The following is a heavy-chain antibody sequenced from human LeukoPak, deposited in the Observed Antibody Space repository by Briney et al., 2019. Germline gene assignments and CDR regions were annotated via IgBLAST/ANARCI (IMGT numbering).Heavy chain of an antibody. CDR2: NYNSGST. Sequence: PSETLSLTCTVSGGSISSCSYYWSWIRQPAGKGLEWIWRNYNSGSTNYNPSLKSRVTISVDTSKNQFSLKLSSVTAADTAVYYCAREGFDSNYESWFDPWGQGTLVTVSS. CDR1: GGSISSCSYY. D-gene: IGHD4-11*01. J-gene: IGHJ5*02. V-gene: IGHV4-61*02. CDR3: AREGFDSNYESWFDP.